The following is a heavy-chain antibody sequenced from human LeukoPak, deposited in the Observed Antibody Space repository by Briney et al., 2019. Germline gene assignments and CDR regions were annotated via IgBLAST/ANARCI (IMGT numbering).Heavy chain of an antibody. CDR3: AKGDYYDSSGSFDY. J-gene: IGHJ4*02. CDR1: GFTFSSYA. D-gene: IGHD3-22*01. CDR2: ISGSGGST. Sequence: GGSLRLSCAASGFTFSSYAMSWVRQAPGKGLEWVSAISGSGGSTYYADSVKGRFIISRDNSKNTLYLQMNSLRAEDTAVYYCAKGDYYDSSGSFDYWGQGTLVTVSS. V-gene: IGHV3-23*01.